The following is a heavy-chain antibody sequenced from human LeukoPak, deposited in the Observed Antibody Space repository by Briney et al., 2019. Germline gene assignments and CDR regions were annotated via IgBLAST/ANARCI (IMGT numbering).Heavy chain of an antibody. J-gene: IGHJ4*02. D-gene: IGHD3-22*01. V-gene: IGHV3-21*01. CDR3: GGGRGYYDSSGYY. CDR2: ISSSSSYI. Sequence: PGGFLRLSCAASGFTFSSYSMNWVRQAPGKGLEWVSSISSSSSYIYYADSVKGRFTISRDNAKNSLYLQMNSLRAEDTAVYYCGGGRGYYDSSGYYWGQGTLVTVSS. CDR1: GFTFSSYS.